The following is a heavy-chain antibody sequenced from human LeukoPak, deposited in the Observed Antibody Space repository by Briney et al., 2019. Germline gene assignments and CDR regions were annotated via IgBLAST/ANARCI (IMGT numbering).Heavy chain of an antibody. J-gene: IGHJ4*02. V-gene: IGHV3-20*04. Sequence: RGALRLSCAASGVTFDDYGMSRGCQAPGKGREWVSGINGNGGSTGYADSVRGRFTISRDNAKNSLYLQMNSLRAEDTALYYCARMRYGSGSWFDYWGQGTLVTVSS. D-gene: IGHD3-10*01. CDR2: INGNGGST. CDR3: ARMRYGSGSWFDY. CDR1: GVTFDDYG.